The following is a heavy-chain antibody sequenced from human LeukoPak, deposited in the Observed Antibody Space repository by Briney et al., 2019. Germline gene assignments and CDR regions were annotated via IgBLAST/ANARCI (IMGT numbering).Heavy chain of an antibody. CDR2: ISSSSSYI. V-gene: IGHV3-21*01. D-gene: IGHD4-11*01. Sequence: GSLRLSCVVSGFTFSSYSMNWVRQAPGKGLEWVSSISSSSSYIYYADSVKGRFTFSRDNAKNSLYLQMNSLRAEDTAVYYCVGTVTTVVDNWGKRTTVTVSS. CDR1: GFTFSSYS. CDR3: VGTVTTVVDN. J-gene: IGHJ6*04.